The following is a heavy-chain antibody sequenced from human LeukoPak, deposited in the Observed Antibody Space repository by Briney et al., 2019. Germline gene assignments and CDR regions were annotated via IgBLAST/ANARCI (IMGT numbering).Heavy chain of an antibody. D-gene: IGHD2-15*01. CDR1: AFTFSSYW. CDR2: INSGGSST. Sequence: GGSLRLTCTASAFTFSSYWMHWVRQAPGKGLVWVSHINSGGSSTSYADSVKGRFTISRDNAKNSLYLQMNSLRAEDTAVYYCARGYCSGGSCYLNAFDIWGQGTMVTVSS. CDR3: ARGYCSGGSCYLNAFDI. J-gene: IGHJ3*02. V-gene: IGHV3-74*01.